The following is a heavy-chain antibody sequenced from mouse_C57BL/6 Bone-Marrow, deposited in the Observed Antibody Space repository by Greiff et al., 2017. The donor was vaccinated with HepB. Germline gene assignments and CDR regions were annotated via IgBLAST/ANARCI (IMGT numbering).Heavy chain of an antibody. CDR3: ARVPTGVADY. J-gene: IGHJ2*01. CDR2: IDPSDSYT. D-gene: IGHD1-1*01. CDR1: GYTFTSYW. Sequence: QVQLQQPGAELVMPGASVKLSCKASGYTFTSYWMHWVKQRPGKGLEWIGEIDPSDSYTNYNQKFKGKSTLTVDKSSSTAYMQLSSLTSEDSAVYYCARVPTGVADYWGQGTTLTVSS. V-gene: IGHV1-69*01.